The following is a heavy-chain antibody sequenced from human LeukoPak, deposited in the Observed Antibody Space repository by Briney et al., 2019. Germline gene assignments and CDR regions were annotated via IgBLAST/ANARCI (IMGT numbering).Heavy chain of an antibody. CDR2: ISYDGSNK. J-gene: IGHJ4*02. CDR3: AREGRQWLVLDY. CDR1: GFTFSNYA. Sequence: PGRPLRLSCAASGFTFSNYAMHWVRQAPGKGLEWVAVISYDGSNKYYADSVKGRFTISRDNSKNTLYLQMNSLRAEDTAVYYGAREGRQWLVLDYWGQGTLVTVSS. V-gene: IGHV3-30*04. D-gene: IGHD6-19*01.